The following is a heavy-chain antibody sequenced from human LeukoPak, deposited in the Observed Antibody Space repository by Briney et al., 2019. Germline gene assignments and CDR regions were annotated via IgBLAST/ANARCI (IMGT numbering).Heavy chain of an antibody. CDR2: IYYSGST. Sequence: TSETLSPTCTVSGGSISSYYWSWIRQPPGKGLEWIGYIYYSGSTNYNPSLKSRVTISVDTSKNQFSLKLSSVTAADTAVYYCARRSYYYDSSGRFYYFDYWGQGTLVTVSS. V-gene: IGHV4-59*08. D-gene: IGHD3-22*01. CDR1: GGSISSYY. CDR3: ARRSYYYDSSGRFYYFDY. J-gene: IGHJ4*02.